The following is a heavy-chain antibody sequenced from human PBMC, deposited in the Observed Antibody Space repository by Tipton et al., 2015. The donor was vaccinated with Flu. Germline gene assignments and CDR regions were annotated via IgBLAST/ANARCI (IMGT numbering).Heavy chain of an antibody. J-gene: IGHJ6*02. D-gene: IGHD2-15*01. CDR2: ISGSGGST. V-gene: IGHV3-23*01. CDR3: AKGEVVAATWNYYYYYGMDV. Sequence: SLRLSCAASGFTFSSYAMSWVRQAPGKGLEWVSAISGSGGSTYYADSVKGRFTISRDNSKNTLYLQMNSLRAEDTAVYYCAKGEVVAATWNYYYYYGMDVWGQGTTVTVSS. CDR1: GFTFSSYA.